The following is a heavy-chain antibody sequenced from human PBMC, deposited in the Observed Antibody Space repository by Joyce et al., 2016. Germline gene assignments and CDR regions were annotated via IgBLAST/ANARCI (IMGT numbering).Heavy chain of an antibody. CDR3: AGQGVRYRSGLDY. J-gene: IGHJ4*02. CDR2: ISYDGSDI. Sequence: QVHLVQSGGGVVQPGRSLRLSCAASGCTFSNYGMHWVRQAPEKGVEWVAMISYDGSDIYYADAVKGRFTIARDNSENTLYLEMNSLRFDDTATYYCAGQGVRYRSGLDYWGQGTLVTVSS. V-gene: IGHV3-30*03. CDR1: GCTFSNYG. D-gene: IGHD2-15*01.